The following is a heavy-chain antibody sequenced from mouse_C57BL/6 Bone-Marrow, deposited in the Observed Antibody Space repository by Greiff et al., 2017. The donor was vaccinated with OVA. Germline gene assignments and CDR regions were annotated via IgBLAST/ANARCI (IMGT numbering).Heavy chain of an antibody. CDR2: INPNNGGT. J-gene: IGHJ2*01. CDR1: GYTFTDYN. V-gene: IGHV1-18*01. D-gene: IGHD1-1*01. CDR3: ARIRSDYYGSSYPYYFDY. Sequence: VQLQQSGPELVKPGASVKIPCKASGYTFTDYNMDWVKQSHGKSLEWIGDINPNNGGTIYNQKFKGKATLTVDKSSSTAYMELRSLTSEDTAVYYCARIRSDYYGSSYPYYFDYWGQGTTLTVSS.